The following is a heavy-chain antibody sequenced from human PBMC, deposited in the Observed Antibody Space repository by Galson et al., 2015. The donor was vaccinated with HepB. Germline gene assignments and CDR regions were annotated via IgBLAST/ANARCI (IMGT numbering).Heavy chain of an antibody. J-gene: IGHJ5*02. D-gene: IGHD3-22*01. CDR3: ATDVSGSTEFDP. V-gene: IGHV1-69-2*01. CDR1: GHSFIDYY. CDR2: VDPQDGET. Sequence: VKVSCKVSGHSFIDYYIHWAQQTPGKGLEWMGFVDPQDGETLYAEKFQGRVTITADTSTDTAYMELSRLRDEDTAVYYCATDVSGSTEFDPWGQGTLVTVSS.